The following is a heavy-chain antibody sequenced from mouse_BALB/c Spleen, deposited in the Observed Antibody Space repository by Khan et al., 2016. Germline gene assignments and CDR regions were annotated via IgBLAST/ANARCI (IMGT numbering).Heavy chain of an antibody. CDR3: AVYDGYYGHFDY. CDR2: ISYDGSN. CDR1: GYSITSGYY. V-gene: IGHV3-6*02. D-gene: IGHD2-3*01. Sequence: EVQLVESGGGLVKPSQSLSLTCSVTGYSITSGYYWNWIRQFPGNKLEWMGYISYDGSNNYNPSLKNRFSITRDTSKNQFFLKLNSVTTEDTATXYCAVYDGYYGHFDYWGQGTTLTVSS. J-gene: IGHJ2*01.